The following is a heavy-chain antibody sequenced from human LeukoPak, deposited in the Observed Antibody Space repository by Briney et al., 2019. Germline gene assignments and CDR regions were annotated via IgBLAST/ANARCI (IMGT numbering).Heavy chain of an antibody. CDR3: ARNTVVVAATPDWHFDL. CDR2: LYSGGYT. CDR1: GFTVSSNY. Sequence: GGSLRLSCAASGFTVSSNYMSWVRQAPGEVLEWVSVLYSGGYTYYADSVKGRFTISRDNSKNTLYLKMNSLRAEDTAVYYCARNTVVVAATPDWHFDLWGRGTLVTVSS. J-gene: IGHJ2*01. D-gene: IGHD2-15*01. V-gene: IGHV3-66*01.